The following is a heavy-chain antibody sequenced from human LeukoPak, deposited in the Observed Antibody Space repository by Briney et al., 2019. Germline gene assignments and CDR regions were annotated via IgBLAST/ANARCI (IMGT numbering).Heavy chain of an antibody. CDR3: ARGFTFLGNGRYLAKRRPFDY. Sequence: PSETLSLTCAVYGGSFSGYYWSWIRQPPGKGLEWIGEINHSGSTNYNPSLKSRVTISVDTSKNQFSLKLSSVTAADTAVYYCARGFTFLGNGRYLAKRRPFDYWGQGTLVTVSS. CDR1: GGSFSGYY. CDR2: INHSGST. V-gene: IGHV4-34*01. D-gene: IGHD3-3*02. J-gene: IGHJ4*02.